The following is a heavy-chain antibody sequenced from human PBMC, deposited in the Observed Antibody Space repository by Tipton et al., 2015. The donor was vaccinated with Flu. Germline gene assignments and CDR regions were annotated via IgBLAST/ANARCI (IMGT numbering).Heavy chain of an antibody. V-gene: IGHV4-59*01. CDR1: GGSISSYY. J-gene: IGHJ6*02. CDR2: IYYSGST. Sequence: TLSLTCTVSGGSISSYYWSWIRQPPGKGLEWIGYIYYSGSTNYNPSPKSRVTISVDTSKNQFSLKLSSVTAADTAVYYCARDKGYYYDSSGYYYYYYGMDVWGQGTTVTVSS. CDR3: ARDKGYYYDSSGYYYYYYGMDV. D-gene: IGHD3-22*01.